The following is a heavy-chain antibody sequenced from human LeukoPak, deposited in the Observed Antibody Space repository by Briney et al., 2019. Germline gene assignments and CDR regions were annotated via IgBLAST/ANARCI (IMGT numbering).Heavy chain of an antibody. CDR2: IKQDGSEK. CDR3: ARVFGYCSGGSCYSFDY. V-gene: IGHV3-7*01. Sequence: PGGSLRLSCAASGFTFSSYWMSWVRQAPGKGLEWVANIKQDGSEKYYVDSVKGRFTIPRDNAKNSLYLQMNSLRAEDTAVYYCARVFGYCSGGSCYSFDYWGQGTLVTVSS. J-gene: IGHJ4*02. D-gene: IGHD2-15*01. CDR1: GFTFSSYW.